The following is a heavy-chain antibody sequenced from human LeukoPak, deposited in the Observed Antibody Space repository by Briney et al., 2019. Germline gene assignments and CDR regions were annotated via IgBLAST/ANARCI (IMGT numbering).Heavy chain of an antibody. CDR3: TRDVWSGCSGGSCYSFDY. CDR1: GFTFSSYW. CDR2: IRSKAYGGTT. Sequence: GGSLRLSCAASGFTFSSYWMSWVRQAPGKGLEWVGFIRSKAYGGTTEYAASVKGRFTISRDDSKSIAYLQMNSLKTEDTAVYYCTRDVWSGCSGGSCYSFDYWGQGTLVTVSS. V-gene: IGHV3-49*04. J-gene: IGHJ4*02. D-gene: IGHD2-15*01.